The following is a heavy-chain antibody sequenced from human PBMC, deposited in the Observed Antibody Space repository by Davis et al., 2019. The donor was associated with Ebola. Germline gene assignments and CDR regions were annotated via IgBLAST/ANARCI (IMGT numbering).Heavy chain of an antibody. Sequence: AASVKVSCKASGGTFSSYTISWVRQAPGQGLEWLGRIIPILGIANYAQKFQGRVTMTRDTSISTAYMELSRLRSDDTAVYYCARGTLWFGELLATSYGMDVWGKGTTVTVSS. CDR2: IIPILGIA. CDR1: GGTFSSYT. V-gene: IGHV1-69*02. CDR3: ARGTLWFGELLATSYGMDV. D-gene: IGHD3-10*01. J-gene: IGHJ6*04.